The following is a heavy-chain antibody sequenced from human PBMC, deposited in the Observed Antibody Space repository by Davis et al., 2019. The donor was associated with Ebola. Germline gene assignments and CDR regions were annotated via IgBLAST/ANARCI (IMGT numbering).Heavy chain of an antibody. CDR3: ATAPFYSTRTFSLDY. CDR1: GFIFSTYA. Sequence: GGSLRLSCKASGFIFSTYAMNWVRQAPGKGLEWVSYISGSGDVIYYADSVKGRFTISRDNAKNSHFLQMNSLRAEDTAVYYCATAPFYSTRTFSLDYWGQGTLVTVSA. V-gene: IGHV3-48*03. J-gene: IGHJ4*02. D-gene: IGHD2/OR15-2a*01. CDR2: ISGSGDVI.